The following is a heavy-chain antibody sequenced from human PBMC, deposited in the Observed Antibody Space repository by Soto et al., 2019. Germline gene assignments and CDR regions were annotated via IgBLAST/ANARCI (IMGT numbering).Heavy chain of an antibody. J-gene: IGHJ3*01. CDR1: GYSFTSYW. V-gene: IGHV5-51*01. CDR3: ARPHYDSSGYSRWAFDL. Sequence: PGESLKISWKGSGYSFTSYWIGWVRQVPGKGLEWMGIIYPGDSDTRYSPSFQGQVTISADKSISTAYLQWSSLKASDTAMYYCARPHYDSSGYSRWAFDLWGQGTMVTVSS. D-gene: IGHD3-22*01. CDR2: IYPGDSDT.